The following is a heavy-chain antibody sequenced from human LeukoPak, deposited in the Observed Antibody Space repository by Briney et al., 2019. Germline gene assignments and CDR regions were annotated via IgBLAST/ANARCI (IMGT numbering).Heavy chain of an antibody. CDR2: ISGSGGST. CDR1: GFSFSSYA. D-gene: IGHD3-10*01. Sequence: SGGSLRLSCAASGFSFSSYAMSWVRQAPGKGLEWVSAISGSGGSTYYADSVKGRFTISRDNSKNTLYLQMNSLRAEDTAVYYCAKDTAHYYGSGSFYFDYWGQGTLVTVSS. CDR3: AKDTAHYYGSGSFYFDY. J-gene: IGHJ4*02. V-gene: IGHV3-23*01.